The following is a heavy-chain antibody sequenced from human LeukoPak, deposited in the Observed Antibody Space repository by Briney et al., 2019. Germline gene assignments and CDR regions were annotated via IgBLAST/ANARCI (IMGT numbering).Heavy chain of an antibody. CDR1: GYTFSDYG. V-gene: IGHV1-18*01. J-gene: IGHJ4*02. Sequence: ASVKVSCKASGYTFSDYGISWVRQAPGQGLEWTGWISGYNGNTNYAQKLQGRVTMTTDTSTSTAYMELRSLKSDDTAVYYCGRSREGLYSGSSLDYWGQGTLVTVSS. D-gene: IGHD1-26*01. CDR3: GRSREGLYSGSSLDY. CDR2: ISGYNGNT.